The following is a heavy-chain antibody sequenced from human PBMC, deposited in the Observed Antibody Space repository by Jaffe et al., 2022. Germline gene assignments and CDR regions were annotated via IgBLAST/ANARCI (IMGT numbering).Heavy chain of an antibody. J-gene: IGHJ3*02. D-gene: IGHD5-12*01. Sequence: EVQLVESGGGLVQPGGSLRLSCVASGFSFSHSWMSWVRQSPEKGLECVANLTPDGSGKFYVDSVKGRFTISRDNAKNSLFLQMNSLRSEDTAVYYCVRDPDYHAFDIWGLGAMVTVSS. V-gene: IGHV3-7*05. CDR1: GFSFSHSW. CDR2: LTPDGSGK. CDR3: VRDPDYHAFDI.